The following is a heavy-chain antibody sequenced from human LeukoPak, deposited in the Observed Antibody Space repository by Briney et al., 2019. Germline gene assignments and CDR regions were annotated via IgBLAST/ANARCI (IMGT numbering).Heavy chain of an antibody. CDR3: AIGKPVADFYGTDV. V-gene: IGHV1-18*01. CDR2: ISAYNGNT. Sequence: ASVKVSCKASGYTFTSYGISWVRQAPGQGLEWMGWISAYNGNTNYAQKLQGRVTMTTDTSTSTAYMELRSLRSDDTAVYYCAIGKPVADFYGTDVWGQGTTVTVSS. J-gene: IGHJ6*02. D-gene: IGHD3/OR15-3a*01. CDR1: GYTFTSYG.